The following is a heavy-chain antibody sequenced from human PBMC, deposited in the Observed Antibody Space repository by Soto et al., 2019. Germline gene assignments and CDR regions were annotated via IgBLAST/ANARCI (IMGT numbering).Heavy chain of an antibody. J-gene: IGHJ5*02. CDR2: ISHSGST. V-gene: IGHV4-30-2*01. CDR1: GGSISSGGYS. CDR3: ARGNFVVRGSLSAYNWFDP. D-gene: IGHD3-10*01. Sequence: TSETLSLTCAVSGGSISSGGYSWSWIRQPPGKGLEWIGYISHSGSTYYNPSLKSRVTISVDRSKNQFSLKLSSVTAADTAVYYCARGNFVVRGSLSAYNWFDPWGQGTLVTVSS.